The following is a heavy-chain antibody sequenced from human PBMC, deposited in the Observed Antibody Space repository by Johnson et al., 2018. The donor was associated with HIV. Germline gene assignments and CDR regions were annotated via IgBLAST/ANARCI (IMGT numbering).Heavy chain of an antibody. D-gene: IGHD3-22*01. Sequence: VQLVESGGGLVQPGGSLRLSCAASGFIVSSNYMNWVRQAPGKGLEWVSVIYSGGSTYHADSVKGRFIISRDNSKNTLYLQMNSLRAEDTAVYYCARDAGGGRIVVDYDAFDIWGQGTMVTVSS. V-gene: IGHV3-66*01. J-gene: IGHJ3*02. CDR3: ARDAGGGRIVVDYDAFDI. CDR1: GFIVSSNY. CDR2: IYSGGST.